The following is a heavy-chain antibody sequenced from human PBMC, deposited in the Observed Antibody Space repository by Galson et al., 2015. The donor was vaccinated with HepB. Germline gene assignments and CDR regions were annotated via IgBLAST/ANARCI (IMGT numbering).Heavy chain of an antibody. CDR3: ARGIGRASFVVAAIPRFDP. Sequence: TLSLTCTVSGGSISSGGYYWSWIRQHPGKGLEWIGYIYYSGSTYYNPSLKSRVTISVDRSKNQFSLKLSSVTAADTAVYYCARGIGRASFVVAAIPRFDPWGQGTLVTVSS. D-gene: IGHD2-15*01. CDR1: GGSISSGGYY. J-gene: IGHJ5*02. V-gene: IGHV4-31*03. CDR2: IYYSGST.